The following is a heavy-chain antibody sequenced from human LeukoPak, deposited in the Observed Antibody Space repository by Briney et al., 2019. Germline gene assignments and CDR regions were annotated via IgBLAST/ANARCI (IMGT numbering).Heavy chain of an antibody. Sequence: PGGSLRLSCAASGFTFSSYGMHWVRQAPGKGLEWVAVISYDGSNKYYADSVKGRFTISRDNSKNTLYLQMNSLRAEDTAVYYCAKPAGTYFDYWGQGTLVTVSS. D-gene: IGHD6-13*01. V-gene: IGHV3-30*18. J-gene: IGHJ4*02. CDR1: GFTFSSYG. CDR3: AKPAGTYFDY. CDR2: ISYDGSNK.